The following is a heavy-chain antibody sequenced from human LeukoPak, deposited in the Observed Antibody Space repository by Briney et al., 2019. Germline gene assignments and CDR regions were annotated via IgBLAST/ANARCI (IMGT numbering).Heavy chain of an antibody. J-gene: IGHJ5*02. V-gene: IGHV3-11*01. CDR2: ISSSGSTI. CDR3: ARDIVYDFWSGFADHRNWFDP. CDR1: GFTFSDYY. Sequence: GGSLRLSCAASGFTFSDYYMSWIRQAPGKGLEWVSYISSSGSTIYYADSVKGRFTISRDNAKNSLYLQMNSLRAEDTALYYCARDIVYDFWSGFADHRNWFDPWGQGTLVTVSS. D-gene: IGHD3-3*01.